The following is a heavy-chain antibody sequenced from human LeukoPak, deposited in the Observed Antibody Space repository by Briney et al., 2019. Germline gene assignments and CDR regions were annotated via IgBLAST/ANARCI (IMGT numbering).Heavy chain of an antibody. CDR3: VRGPYGSGISNWFDP. J-gene: IGHJ5*02. V-gene: IGHV4-59*01. CDR2: IYYSGST. Sequence: SETLSLTCTVSGGSISSYYWSWIRQPPGKGLEWIGYIYYSGSTNYNPSLKSRVTISVDTSKNQFSLKLTSVTAADTAVYYCVRGPYGSGISNWFDPWGQGTLVIVSS. CDR1: GGSISSYY. D-gene: IGHD3-10*01.